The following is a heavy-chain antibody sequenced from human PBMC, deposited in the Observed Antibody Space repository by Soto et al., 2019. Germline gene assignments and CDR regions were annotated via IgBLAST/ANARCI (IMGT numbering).Heavy chain of an antibody. CDR2: IWYDGSNK. CDR3: AREHCSGGSCYSGRLDY. CDR1: GFTFSSYG. D-gene: IGHD2-15*01. V-gene: IGHV3-33*01. J-gene: IGHJ4*02. Sequence: GGSLRLSCAASGFTFSSYGMHWVRQAPGKGLEWVAVIWYDGSNKYYADSVKGRFTISRDNSKNTLYLQMNSLRAEDTAVYYCAREHCSGGSCYSGRLDYWGQGTLVTVSS.